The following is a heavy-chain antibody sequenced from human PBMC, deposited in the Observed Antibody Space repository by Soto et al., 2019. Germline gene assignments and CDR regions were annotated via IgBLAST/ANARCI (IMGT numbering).Heavy chain of an antibody. CDR2: IYYSGST. V-gene: IGHV4-31*11. J-gene: IGHJ4*02. Sequence: SETLSLTCAVSGGSISSGGYYWSWIRQHPGKGLEWIGYIYYSGSTYYNPSLKSRVTISVDTSKNQFSLKLSSVTAADTAVYYCARGHPYYFDYWGQGTLVTVSS. CDR3: ARGHPYYFDY. CDR1: GGSISSGGYY.